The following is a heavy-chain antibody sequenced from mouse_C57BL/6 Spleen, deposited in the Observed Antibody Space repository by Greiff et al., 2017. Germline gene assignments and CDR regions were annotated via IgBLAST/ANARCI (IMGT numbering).Heavy chain of an antibody. CDR1: GFTFSSYG. D-gene: IGHD2-2*01. V-gene: IGHV5-6*01. CDR3: ARQEGGYDGGGYYFDY. CDR2: ISSGGSYT. J-gene: IGHJ2*01. Sequence: EVKLVESGGDLVKPGGSLKLSCAASGFTFSSYGMSWVRQTPDKRLEWVATISSGGSYTYYPDSVKGRFTISRDNAKNTLYLQMSSLKSEDTAMYYCARQEGGYDGGGYYFDYWGQGTTLTVSS.